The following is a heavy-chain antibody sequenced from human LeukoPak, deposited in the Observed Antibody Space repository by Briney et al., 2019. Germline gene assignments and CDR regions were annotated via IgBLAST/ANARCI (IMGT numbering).Heavy chain of an antibody. D-gene: IGHD3-22*01. Sequence: GGSLRLSCAASGFTFSSYAMTWVRRAPGKGLEWVSAISGSAGSTYYADSVKGRFTISRDNSKNTLYLQMNSLRVEDTAVYYCAKDRTYESNGQSDYWGQGTLVTVSS. CDR1: GFTFSSYA. V-gene: IGHV3-23*01. CDR3: AKDRTYESNGQSDY. CDR2: ISGSAGST. J-gene: IGHJ4*02.